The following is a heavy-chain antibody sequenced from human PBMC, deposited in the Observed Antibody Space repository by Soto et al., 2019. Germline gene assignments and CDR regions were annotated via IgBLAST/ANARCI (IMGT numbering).Heavy chain of an antibody. V-gene: IGHV4-61*08. CDR1: GDSVSNSDSH. Sequence: QVQLQESGPGLVKPSETLSLTCTFSGDSVSNSDSHWSWIRQPPGKGLEWIGYIYHSGSTIYNPSLKSRVTMSVDTSKNQLYLRLTSVTVADTAVYYCASRAGTHWGQGTLVTVSS. CDR2: IYHSGST. J-gene: IGHJ4*02. CDR3: ASRAGTH.